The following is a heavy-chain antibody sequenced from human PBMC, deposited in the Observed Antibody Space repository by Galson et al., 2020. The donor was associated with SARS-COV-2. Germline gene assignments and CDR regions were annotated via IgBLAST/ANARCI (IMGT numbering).Heavy chain of an antibody. CDR2: IYWDHAE. CDR3: GHRGSGSDEGGGDGYFYFSAFDV. Sequence: SGPTLVKPTQTLTLTCTFPRYSHTTSGLGVGWIRQPPEKALEWLAIIYWDHAERHSPSLKSSPTLPKNTSKNQVVLTMTNMDTVDTATYYCGHRGSGSDEGGGDGYFYFSAFDVWGQGTMVTVSS. J-gene: IGHJ3*01. CDR1: RYSHTTSGLG. V-gene: IGHV2-5*02. D-gene: IGHD2-21*01.